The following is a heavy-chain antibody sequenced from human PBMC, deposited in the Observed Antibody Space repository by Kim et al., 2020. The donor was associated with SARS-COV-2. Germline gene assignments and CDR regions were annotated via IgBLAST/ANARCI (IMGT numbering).Heavy chain of an antibody. D-gene: IGHD3-16*02. CDR3: ARDGKGDYVWGSYLVDNLPDY. J-gene: IGHJ4*02. Sequence: ASVKVSCKASGYTFTSYAMHWVRQAPGQRLEWMGWINAGNGNTKYSQKFQGRVTITRDTSASTAYMELSSLRSEDTAVYYCARDGKGDYVWGSYLVDNLPDYWGQGTLVTVSS. CDR1: GYTFTSYA. CDR2: INAGNGNT. V-gene: IGHV1-3*01.